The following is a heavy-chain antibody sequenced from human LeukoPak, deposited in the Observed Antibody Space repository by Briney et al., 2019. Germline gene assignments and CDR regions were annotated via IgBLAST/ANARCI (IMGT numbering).Heavy chain of an antibody. D-gene: IGHD3-3*01. CDR2: IIPIFGTA. CDR3: ARGNYDFWSGYFRADGRDYYYYYMDV. V-gene: IGHV1-69*06. CDR1: GGTFSSYA. Sequence: SVKVSCKASGGTFSSYAISWVRQAPGQGLEWMGGIIPIFGTANYAQKFQGRVTITADKSTSTAYMELSSLRSEDTAVYYCARGNYDFWSGYFRADGRDYYYYYMDVWGKGTTVTVSS. J-gene: IGHJ6*03.